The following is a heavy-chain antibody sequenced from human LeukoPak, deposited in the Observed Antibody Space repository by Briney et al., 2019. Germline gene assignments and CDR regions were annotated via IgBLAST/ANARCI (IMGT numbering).Heavy chain of an antibody. Sequence: GGSLRLSCSASAFTFSDYNMNWLRKAPGKGLEWVSYITNGGSTIHHAASVKRRFTISRDNAKKTLYLQMNSLRAEDTAVYYCARSIGLTGGGVDVWSQGTTVTVSS. D-gene: IGHD3-9*01. V-gene: IGHV3-11*01. CDR1: AFTFSDYN. CDR2: ITNGGSTI. CDR3: ARSIGLTGGGVDV. J-gene: IGHJ6*02.